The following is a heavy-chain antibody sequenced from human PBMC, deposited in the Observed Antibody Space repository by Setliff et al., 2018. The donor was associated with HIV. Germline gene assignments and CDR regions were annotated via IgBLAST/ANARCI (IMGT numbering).Heavy chain of an antibody. D-gene: IGHD4-4*01. CDR3: ATHASTVQDAMDV. CDR1: GGSISSTIYH. CDR2: IHSSGIT. J-gene: IGHJ6*02. Sequence: KTSETLSLTCTVSGGSISSTIYHWVWIRQPPGKGLEWIGNIHSSGITYYKPSLKSRLTISLDTSKNQFSLKLSSVTAADTAVYYCATHASTVQDAMDVWGQGTTVNVSS. V-gene: IGHV4-39*01.